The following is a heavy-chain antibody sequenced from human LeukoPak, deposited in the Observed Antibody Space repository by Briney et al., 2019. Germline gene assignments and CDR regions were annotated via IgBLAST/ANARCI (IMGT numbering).Heavy chain of an antibody. CDR3: ATSGMVLSTSDSRCSGWFDP. Sequence: SETLSLTCAVYGGSFSGYYWSWIRQPPGKGLEWIGEINHSGSTNYNPSLKSRVTISVDTSKNQFSLKLSSVTAADTAVYYCATSGMVLSTSDSRCSGWFDPWGQGTLVTVSS. CDR2: INHSGST. J-gene: IGHJ5*02. V-gene: IGHV4-34*01. CDR1: GGSFSGYY. D-gene: IGHD2-2*01.